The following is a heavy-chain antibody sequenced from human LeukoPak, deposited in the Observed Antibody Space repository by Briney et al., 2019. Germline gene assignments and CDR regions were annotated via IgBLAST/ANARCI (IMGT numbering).Heavy chain of an antibody. CDR2: IYYSGGT. Sequence: SQTLSLTCTVSGGSISSGDYYWSWIRQPPGKGLEWIGYIYYSGGTYYNPSLKSRVTISVDTSKNQFSLKLSSVTAADTAVYYCARPILEYCSSTSCYNGDDAFDIWGQGTMVTVSS. V-gene: IGHV4-30-4*08. J-gene: IGHJ3*02. D-gene: IGHD2-2*02. CDR3: ARPILEYCSSTSCYNGDDAFDI. CDR1: GGSISSGDYY.